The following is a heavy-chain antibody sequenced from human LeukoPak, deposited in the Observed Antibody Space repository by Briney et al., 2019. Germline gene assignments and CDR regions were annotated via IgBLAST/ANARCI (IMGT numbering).Heavy chain of an antibody. V-gene: IGHV3-15*06. D-gene: IGHD6-13*01. CDR2: IRSKNDDGTT. CDR1: VFTFKNAW. J-gene: IGHJ6*02. Sequence: GRSLSLSRVSSVFTFKNAWMSWAPDAPRKGREWVGRIRSKNDDGTTNYTAPVEGRSTISRDYTKNTLYLQMSSLKTEDTAVYYCATQSSDSSNNYYSYGMDVWGQGTTVTVSS. CDR3: ATQSSDSSNNYYSYGMDV.